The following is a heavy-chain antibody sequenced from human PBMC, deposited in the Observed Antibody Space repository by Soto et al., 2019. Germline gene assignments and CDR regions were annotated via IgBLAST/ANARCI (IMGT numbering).Heavy chain of an antibody. J-gene: IGHJ4*02. Sequence: PGGSLRLSCAASGFTLSSSAMSWVRQAPGKGLEWVSAISGSGDNTYHADSVKGRFTISRDNSKNTLYLQMNSLRAEDTAVYYCAKRWGNRFLEPRDYFDYWSQGTLVTVSS. V-gene: IGHV3-23*01. CDR1: GFTLSSSA. CDR2: ISGSGDNT. CDR3: AKRWGNRFLEPRDYFDY. D-gene: IGHD3-3*01.